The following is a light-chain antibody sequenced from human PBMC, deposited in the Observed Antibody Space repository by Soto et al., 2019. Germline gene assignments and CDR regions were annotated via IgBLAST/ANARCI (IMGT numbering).Light chain of an antibody. J-gene: IGKJ1*01. CDR1: QSVSSN. Sequence: EIVMTQSPATLSVSPGERATLSCRASQSVSSNLAWYQQKPGQAPRLLIYGASTRATGIPARFSGSGSGTEFTLTLSSLQSEDFAVYYCPQYKNWWTFGQGTKVEIK. CDR3: PQYKNWWT. CDR2: GAS. V-gene: IGKV3-15*01.